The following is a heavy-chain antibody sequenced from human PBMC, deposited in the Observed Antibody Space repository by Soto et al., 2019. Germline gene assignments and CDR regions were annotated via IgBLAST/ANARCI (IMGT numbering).Heavy chain of an antibody. CDR2: ISYDGSNK. CDR3: AKDRSHTVTTTLFGY. Sequence: GGSLRVSCAASGFTFSSYGMHWVRQAPGKGLEWVAVISYDGSNKYYADSVKGRFTISRDNSKNTLYLQMNSLRAEDTAVYYCAKDRSHTVTTTLFGYWGQGTLVTVSS. J-gene: IGHJ4*02. D-gene: IGHD4-17*01. CDR1: GFTFSSYG. V-gene: IGHV3-30*18.